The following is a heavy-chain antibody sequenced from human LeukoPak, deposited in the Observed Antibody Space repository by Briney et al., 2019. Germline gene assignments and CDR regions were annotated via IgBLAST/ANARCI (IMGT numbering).Heavy chain of an antibody. CDR3: AKDSWRSTTVTTRGIYYYYGMDV. Sequence: GRPLRLSCAASGFTFSSYGMHWVRQAPGKGLEWVAVISYDGSNKYYADSVKGRFTISRDNSKNTLYLQMNSLRAEDTAVYYCAKDSWRSTTVTTRGIYYYYGMDVWGQGTTVTVSS. CDR2: ISYDGSNK. CDR1: GFTFSSYG. V-gene: IGHV3-30*18. D-gene: IGHD4-17*01. J-gene: IGHJ6*02.